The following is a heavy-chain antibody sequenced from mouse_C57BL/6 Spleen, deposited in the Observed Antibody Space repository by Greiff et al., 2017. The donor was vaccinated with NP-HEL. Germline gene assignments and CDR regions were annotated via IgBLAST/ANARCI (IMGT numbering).Heavy chain of an antibody. J-gene: IGHJ2*01. CDR2: IGPSDSYT. CDR1: GFTFTSYW. CDR3: AITTVVAFYYFDY. Sequence: VQLQQPGAELVRPGTSVKLSCKASGFTFTSYWMHWVKQGPGQGLEWIGVIGPSDSYTNYNQKFKGKATLTVDTSSSTAYMQLSSLTSEDSAVYYCAITTVVAFYYFDYWGQGTTLTVSS. D-gene: IGHD1-1*01. V-gene: IGHV1-59*01.